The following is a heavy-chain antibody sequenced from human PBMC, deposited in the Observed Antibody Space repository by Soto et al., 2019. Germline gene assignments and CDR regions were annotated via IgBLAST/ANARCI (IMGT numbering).Heavy chain of an antibody. CDR2: IIPIFGTA. CDR1: GGTFSSYA. J-gene: IGHJ4*02. D-gene: IGHD1-26*01. CDR3: ARGPHYSGCYVADYFDY. V-gene: IGHV1-69*12. Sequence: QVQLVQSGAEVKKPGSSVKVSCKASGGTFSSYAISWVRQAPGQGLEWMGGIIPIFGTANYAQKFQGRVTITADESTSTAYMELSSLRSEDTAVYYCARGPHYSGCYVADYFDYWGQGTLVTVSS.